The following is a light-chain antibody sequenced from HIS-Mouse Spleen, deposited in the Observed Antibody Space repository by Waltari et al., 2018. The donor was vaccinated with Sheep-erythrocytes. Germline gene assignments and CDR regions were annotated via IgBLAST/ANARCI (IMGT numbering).Light chain of an antibody. CDR1: SSDVGGYNY. V-gene: IGLV2-11*01. Sequence: QSALTQPRSVSGSPGQSVTNSCTGTSSDVGGYNYVSWYQQHPGKAPKLMIYDVSKRPSGVPDRFSGSKSGNTASLTISGLQAEDEADYYCCSYAGSYNHVFATGTKVTVL. CDR3: CSYAGSYNHV. J-gene: IGLJ1*01. CDR2: DVS.